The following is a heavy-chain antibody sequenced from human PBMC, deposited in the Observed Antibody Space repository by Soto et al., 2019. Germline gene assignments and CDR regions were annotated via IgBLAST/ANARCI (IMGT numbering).Heavy chain of an antibody. CDR3: ARALAVAGFDC. Sequence: PSETLSLTCSVSGGSIIGYYWSWIRQPPGKGLEWIGYIYYTGSTNCNPSLKSRVTISVDTSKNQFSLNLSSVTAADTAVYYCARALAVAGFDCWGQGALVTVSS. V-gene: IGHV4-59*01. CDR1: GGSIIGYY. D-gene: IGHD6-19*01. CDR2: IYYTGST. J-gene: IGHJ4*02.